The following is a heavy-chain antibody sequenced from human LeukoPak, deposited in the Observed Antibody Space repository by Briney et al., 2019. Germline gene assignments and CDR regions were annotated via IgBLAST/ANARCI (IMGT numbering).Heavy chain of an antibody. CDR2: ISWNSGRI. V-gene: IGHV3-9*01. CDR3: AKAGCSSIMCYGNC. J-gene: IGHJ1*01. Sequence: PGRSLRLSCAASGFTFDDYATHWVRQAPGKGLEWVSSISWNSGRIDYADSVKGRFTISRDNAKNSLYLQVNSLRPEDTALYYCAKAGCSSIMCYGNCWGQGTLVTVSS. D-gene: IGHD2-2*01. CDR1: GFTFDDYA.